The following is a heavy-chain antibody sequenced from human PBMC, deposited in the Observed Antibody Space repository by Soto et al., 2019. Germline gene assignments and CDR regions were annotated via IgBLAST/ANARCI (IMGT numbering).Heavy chain of an antibody. V-gene: IGHV4-34*01. CDR1: GGSFSGYY. Sequence: SETLSLTCAVYGGSFSGYYWSWIRQPPGKGLEWIGEINHSGSTNYNPSLKSRVTISVDTSKNQFSLKLSSVTAADTAVYYCGRSRLGYCSGGSCSNWFDPWGQGTLVTVSS. CDR3: GRSRLGYCSGGSCSNWFDP. J-gene: IGHJ5*02. CDR2: INHSGST. D-gene: IGHD2-15*01.